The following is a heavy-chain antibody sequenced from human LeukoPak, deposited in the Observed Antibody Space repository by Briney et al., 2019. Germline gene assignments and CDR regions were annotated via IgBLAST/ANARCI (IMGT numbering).Heavy chain of an antibody. CDR3: ASFYCSGGSCLPLDY. CDR2: IYYSGTT. Sequence: SETLSLTCTVSGGSISSYYWSWIRQPPGRGLEWIGYIYYSGTTNYNPSLKSRVTISVDTSKNQFSLKLSSVTAADTAVYYCASFYCSGGSCLPLDYWGQGTLVTVSS. D-gene: IGHD2-15*01. J-gene: IGHJ4*02. V-gene: IGHV4-59*08. CDR1: GGSISSYY.